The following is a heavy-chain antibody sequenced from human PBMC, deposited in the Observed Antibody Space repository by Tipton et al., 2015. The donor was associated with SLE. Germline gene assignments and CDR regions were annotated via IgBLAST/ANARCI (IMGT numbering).Heavy chain of an antibody. CDR2: ITTGLSYA. CDR3: ASSEYAGFDY. J-gene: IGHJ4*02. CDR1: GFTFSDYY. D-gene: IGHD2-8*01. Sequence: SLRLSCAASGFTFSDYYMSWIRQAPGKGLEWVSYITTGLSYANYADSVKGRFTISRDNAKNSLYLQMNSLRAEDTAVYYCASSEYAGFDYWGQGTLVTVSS. V-gene: IGHV3-11*06.